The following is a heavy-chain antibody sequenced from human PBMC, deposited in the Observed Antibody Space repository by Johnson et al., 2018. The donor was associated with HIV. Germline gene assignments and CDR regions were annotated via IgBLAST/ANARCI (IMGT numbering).Heavy chain of an antibody. D-gene: IGHD1-1*01. CDR2: IRYDGSNK. CDR1: GFTFSSYG. CDR3: ANPTGSDALDI. Sequence: QVQLVESGGGLVQPGGSLRLSCAASGFTFSSYGMHWVHQAPGKGLEWVAFIRYDGSNKYYADSLKGRFTISRDNSKNTLYLQMNSLRAEDTAVYYCANPTGSDALDIWGQGTMVTVSS. J-gene: IGHJ3*02. V-gene: IGHV3-30*02.